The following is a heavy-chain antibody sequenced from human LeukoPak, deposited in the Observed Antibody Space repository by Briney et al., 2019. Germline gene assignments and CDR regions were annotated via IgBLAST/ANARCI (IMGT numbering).Heavy chain of an antibody. CDR2: IIPIFGTA. CDR3: ASLYYYDSSGYYDAFDI. V-gene: IGHV1-69*13. CDR1: GGTFSSYA. Sequence: GASVTVSCKASGGTFSSYAISWVRQAPGQGLEWMGGIIPIFGTANYAQKFQGRVTITADESTSTAYMELSSLRSEDTAVYYCASLYYYDSSGYYDAFDIWGQGTMVTVSS. J-gene: IGHJ3*02. D-gene: IGHD3-22*01.